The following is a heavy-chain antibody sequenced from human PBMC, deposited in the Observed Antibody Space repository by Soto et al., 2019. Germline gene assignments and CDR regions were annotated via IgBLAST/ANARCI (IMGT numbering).Heavy chain of an antibody. V-gene: IGHV3-23*01. CDR1: GFTFSSYA. CDR2: MSGSGGST. CDR3: ARGGITIFGVFAY. J-gene: IGHJ4*02. Sequence: EVQLLDSGGGLVQPGGSLRLSCAASGFTFSSYAMSWVRQAPGKGLEWVSAMSGSGGSTYYADSVKGRFTISRDNSKNTLYLQMNSLRAEDTAVYYCARGGITIFGVFAYWGQGTMVTVSS. D-gene: IGHD3-3*01.